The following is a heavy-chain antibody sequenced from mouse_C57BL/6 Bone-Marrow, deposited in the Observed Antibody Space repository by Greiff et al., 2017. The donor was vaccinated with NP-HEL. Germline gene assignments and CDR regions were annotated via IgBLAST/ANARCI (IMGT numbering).Heavy chain of an antibody. Sequence: VKLMESGPGLVAPSQSLSITCTVSGFSLTSYGVHWVRQPPGKGLEWLVVIWSDGSTTYNSALKSRLSISKDNSKSQVFLKMNSLQTDDTAMYYCARQQDTYYSNYGAYWGQGTLVTVSA. D-gene: IGHD2-5*01. CDR3: ARQQDTYYSNYGAY. CDR2: IWSDGST. CDR1: GFSLTSYG. J-gene: IGHJ3*01. V-gene: IGHV2-6-1*01.